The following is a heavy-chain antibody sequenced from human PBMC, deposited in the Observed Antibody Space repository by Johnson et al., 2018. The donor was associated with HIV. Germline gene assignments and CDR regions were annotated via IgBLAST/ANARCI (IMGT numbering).Heavy chain of an antibody. J-gene: IGHJ3*02. V-gene: IGHV3-64*04. D-gene: IGHD6-13*01. Sequence: QVQLVESGVGLVQPGGSLRLSCAASGFTFSHNAMHWVRQGPGKGLEYVSGISWNSGSIGYADSVKGRFTISRDNAKNSLYLQMNSLRAEDTAVYYCARDGGIAATDAFDIWGQGTMVTVSS. CDR3: ARDGGIAATDAFDI. CDR2: ISWNSGSI. CDR1: GFTFSHNA.